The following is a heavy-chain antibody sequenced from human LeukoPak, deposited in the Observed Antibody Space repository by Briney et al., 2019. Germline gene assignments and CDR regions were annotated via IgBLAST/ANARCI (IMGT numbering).Heavy chain of an antibody. D-gene: IGHD2-21*02. J-gene: IGHJ4*02. Sequence: PGGSLRLSCVASGFDFSNYWMSWVRQAPGKGLEWVGNIKHEGSEKYYVDSVKGRFTISRDNAKNSLYLHMNNLRAEDTAVYYCARDRFKEYGDTELGYWGQGILITVSS. CDR2: IKHEGSEK. V-gene: IGHV3-7*01. CDR1: GFDFSNYW. CDR3: ARDRFKEYGDTELGY.